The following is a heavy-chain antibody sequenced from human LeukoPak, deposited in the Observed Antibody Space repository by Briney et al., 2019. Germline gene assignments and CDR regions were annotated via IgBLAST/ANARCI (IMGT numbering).Heavy chain of an antibody. V-gene: IGHV4-4*07. CDR3: ARDSAVPGYYYDSSGYYLDY. J-gene: IGHJ4*02. D-gene: IGHD3-22*01. CDR2: IYTSGRP. Sequence: SETLSLTCTDSGGSISIYYWSCIRQPPGKGLGWVGRIYTSGRPYYNPSLKSRVDMSVDTSKNQFSLKLSSVTAADTAVYYCARDSAVPGYYYDSSGYYLDYWGQGTLVTVSS. CDR1: GGSISIYY.